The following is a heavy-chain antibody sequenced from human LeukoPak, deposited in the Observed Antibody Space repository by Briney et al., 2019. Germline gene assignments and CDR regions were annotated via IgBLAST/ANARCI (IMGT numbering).Heavy chain of an antibody. Sequence: GGSLRLSCAASGFTFSSYWMHWVRQAPGKGLVWVSRIKSDGSNTNYADSVKGRFAISRDNAKNTLHLQMNSLRAEDTAVYYCARGGYYGSGRYYFDSWGQGTLVTVSS. CDR3: ARGGYYGSGRYYFDS. CDR1: GFTFSSYW. D-gene: IGHD3-3*01. J-gene: IGHJ4*02. CDR2: IKSDGSNT. V-gene: IGHV3-74*01.